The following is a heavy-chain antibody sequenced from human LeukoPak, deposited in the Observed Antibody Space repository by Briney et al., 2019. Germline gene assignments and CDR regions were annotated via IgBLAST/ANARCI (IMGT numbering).Heavy chain of an antibody. V-gene: IGHV3-30*03. CDR3: ASRIVGTPDYFDY. CDR2: ISYDGSNK. CDR1: GFTFSSYG. D-gene: IGHD1-26*01. Sequence: PGRSLRLSCAASGFTFSSYGMHWVRQAPGKGLEWVAVISYDGSNKYYADSVKGRFTISRDNAKNSLYLQMNSLRVEDTAVYYCASRIVGTPDYFDYWGQGTLVTVSS. J-gene: IGHJ4*02.